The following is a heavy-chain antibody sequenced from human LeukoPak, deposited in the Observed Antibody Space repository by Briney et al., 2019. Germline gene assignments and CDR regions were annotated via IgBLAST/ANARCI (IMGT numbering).Heavy chain of an antibody. D-gene: IGHD3-22*01. J-gene: IGHJ5*02. Sequence: SSETLSLTCAVYGGSFSGYYWSWIRQPPGKGLEWIGEINHSGSTNYNPSLKSRVTISVDTSKNQFSLKLSSVTAADTAVYYCARGLIVVAITTFGNCCWFDPWGQGTLVTVSS. CDR2: INHSGST. CDR3: ARGLIVVAITTFGNCCWFDP. V-gene: IGHV4-34*01. CDR1: GGSFSGYY.